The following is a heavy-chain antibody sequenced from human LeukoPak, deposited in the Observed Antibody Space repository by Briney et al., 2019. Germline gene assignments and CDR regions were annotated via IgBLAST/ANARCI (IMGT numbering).Heavy chain of an antibody. V-gene: IGHV3-30*04. D-gene: IGHD5-12*01. CDR3: ARSLATSYYYMDV. Sequence: GRSLRLSCAASGFTFSNHAMHWVRQAPGKGLEWVAVISYDGSNKFYADSVKGRFTISRDNSKNTLHLQMNSLRAEDTAVYYCARSLATSYYYMDVWGKGTTVTVSS. CDR2: ISYDGSNK. J-gene: IGHJ6*03. CDR1: GFTFSNHA.